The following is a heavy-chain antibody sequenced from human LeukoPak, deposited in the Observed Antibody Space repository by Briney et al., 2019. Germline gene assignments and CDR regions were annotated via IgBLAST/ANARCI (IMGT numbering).Heavy chain of an antibody. J-gene: IGHJ4*02. CDR1: GLTFDDYA. Sequence: PGGSLRLSCAASGLTFDDYAMHGVRQGPGKGLEWVSGISWNSAGTGYADSVKGRVTISRDNTKNYLYLQMDSLSEADTALYYCAKDSRYSGTWYMPGAFDSWGQGTLVTVSS. V-gene: IGHV3-9*01. D-gene: IGHD6-13*01. CDR2: ISWNSAGT. CDR3: AKDSRYSGTWYMPGAFDS.